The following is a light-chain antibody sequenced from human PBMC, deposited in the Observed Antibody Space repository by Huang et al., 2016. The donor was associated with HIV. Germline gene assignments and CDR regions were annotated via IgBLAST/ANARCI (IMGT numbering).Light chain of an antibody. CDR2: WAS. CDR1: QSVLYGSNNDNY. CDR3: QQYYNTPIT. V-gene: IGKV4-1*01. J-gene: IGKJ5*01. Sequence: DIVMTQSPDSLAVSLGERATIDCKSSQSVLYGSNNDNYLAGYQQKPGQPPKLLIYWASTRESGVPDRFSGSGSGTDFTLTISSLQAEDVAIYYCQQYYNTPITFGQGTRLEI.